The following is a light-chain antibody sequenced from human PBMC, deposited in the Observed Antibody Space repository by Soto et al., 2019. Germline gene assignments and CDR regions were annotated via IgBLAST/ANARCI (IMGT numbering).Light chain of an antibody. CDR1: QTVSSSY. CDR2: AAS. Sequence: EIVLTQSPGTLSLSPGERATLSCRASQTVSSSYLAWYQQKPGQAPRLLIYAASSSATGIPDRFSGGGSGTDFTLTISRLEPEDFAVYYCQQYGTSCTFGPGTKVDIK. V-gene: IGKV3-20*01. J-gene: IGKJ3*01. CDR3: QQYGTSCT.